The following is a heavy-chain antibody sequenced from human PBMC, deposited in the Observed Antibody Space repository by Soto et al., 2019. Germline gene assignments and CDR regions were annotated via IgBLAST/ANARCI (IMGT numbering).Heavy chain of an antibody. D-gene: IGHD4-4*01. CDR2: IIPLFRTP. CDR3: ARDNDRLQLGGNYYYILDV. CDR1: GGTFGSSA. J-gene: IGHJ6*02. Sequence: QVQLVQSGAEMKEPGSSVKVSCKTSGGTFGSSAISWLRQAPGHGLEWMGGIIPLFRTPDYAQKFQGRVTIAADESTSTAYMELSSLRSEDTAVYYCARDNDRLQLGGNYYYILDVWGQGTTITVSS. V-gene: IGHV1-69*12.